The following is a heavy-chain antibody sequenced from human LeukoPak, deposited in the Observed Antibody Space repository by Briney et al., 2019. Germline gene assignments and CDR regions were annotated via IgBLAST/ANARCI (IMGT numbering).Heavy chain of an antibody. J-gene: IGHJ4*02. CDR1: GYSISSGYY. V-gene: IGHV4-38-2*01. CDR2: IYHSGST. Sequence: SETLSLTCAVSGYSISSGYYWGWIRQPPGKGLEWIGSIYHSGSTYYNPSLKSRVTISVDTSKNQFSLNLRSVTAADTAVYYCARSSGGDTTFDYWGQGTLVTVSS. D-gene: IGHD4-17*01. CDR3: ARSSGGDTTFDY.